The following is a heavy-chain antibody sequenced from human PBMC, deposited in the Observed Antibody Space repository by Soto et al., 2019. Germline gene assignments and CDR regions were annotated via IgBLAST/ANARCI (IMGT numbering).Heavy chain of an antibody. CDR1: GFSLSTSGMC. CDR3: GGTRLSISSSLIFDY. Sequence: SGPTLVNPTQTLTLTCTFSGFSLSTSGMCVSWIRQPPGKALEWLALIDWDDDKYYSTSLKTRLTISKDTSKNQVVLTMTNMDSVDTATYYCGGTRLSISSSLIFDYWGQGTLVTVSS. J-gene: IGHJ4*02. V-gene: IGHV2-70*13. CDR2: IDWDDDK. D-gene: IGHD6-13*01.